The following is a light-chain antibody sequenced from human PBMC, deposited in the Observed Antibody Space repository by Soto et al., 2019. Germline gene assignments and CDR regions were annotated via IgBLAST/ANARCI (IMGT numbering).Light chain of an antibody. CDR3: QQYGTSPIT. Sequence: ENVLTQSRGTLSLSPGERATLSCRASQTVSSYLTWYQQRPGQAPRLLISGASSRATGIPDRFSGSGSGTDFTLTISRLEPEDFALYYCQQYGTSPITFGQGTRLEIK. CDR1: QTVSSY. V-gene: IGKV3-20*01. J-gene: IGKJ5*01. CDR2: GAS.